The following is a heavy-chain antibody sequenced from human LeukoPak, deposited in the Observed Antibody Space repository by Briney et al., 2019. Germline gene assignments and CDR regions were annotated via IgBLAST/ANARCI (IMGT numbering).Heavy chain of an antibody. CDR1: GGSISSGSYY. D-gene: IGHD6-19*01. Sequence: SETLSLTCTVSGGSISSGSYYWSWIRQPPGKGLEWIGYIYYSGSTNYNPSLKSRVTISVDTSKNQFSLKLSSVTAADTAVYYCARINSAVAAYFDYWGQGTLVTVSS. V-gene: IGHV4-61*01. CDR2: IYYSGST. J-gene: IGHJ4*02. CDR3: ARINSAVAAYFDY.